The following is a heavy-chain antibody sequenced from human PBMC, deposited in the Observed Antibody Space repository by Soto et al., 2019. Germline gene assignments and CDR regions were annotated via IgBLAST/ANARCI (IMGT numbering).Heavy chain of an antibody. D-gene: IGHD6-19*01. Sequence: QVQLVESGGGVVQPGRSLRLSCAASGFTFSSYGMHWVRQAPGKGLESVAIISYEGSKTYYADSVKGRFTISRDNSRNTVHLQMSSLSSEDTAVYYCAKGYRSGFDAGCVGSWGQGPLVTVSS. V-gene: IGHV3-30*18. CDR1: GFTFSSYG. CDR2: ISYEGSKT. J-gene: IGHJ4*02. CDR3: AKGYRSGFDAGCVGS.